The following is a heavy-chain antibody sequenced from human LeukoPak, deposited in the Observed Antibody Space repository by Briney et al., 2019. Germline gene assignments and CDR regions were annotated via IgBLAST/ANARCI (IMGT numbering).Heavy chain of an antibody. Sequence: RGCLRHSCATPGFMLITYAMSRVRQAPGKGLWWVSIISNSGGTTYYAASLNGRSTVYIDNSKNTLYLQMKSLRAEDTAVYYCVSQSYRGSDNYYFDYTGQGTRVAVSS. V-gene: IGHV3-23*01. J-gene: IGHJ4*02. CDR1: GFMLITYA. D-gene: IGHD1-26*01. CDR2: ISNSGGTT. CDR3: VSQSYRGSDNYYFDY.